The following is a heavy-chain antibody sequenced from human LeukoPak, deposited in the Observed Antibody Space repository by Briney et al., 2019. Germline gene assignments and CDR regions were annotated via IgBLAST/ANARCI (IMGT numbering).Heavy chain of an antibody. D-gene: IGHD4-17*01. CDR3: ARFMTTVTTPVYYYGMDV. CDR2: ISWNSGSI. Sequence: GGSLRLSCAASGFTFDDYAMHWVRQAPGKGLEWVSGISWNSGSIGYADSVKGRFTISRDNAKNSLYLQMNSLRAEDTAVYYCARFMTTVTTPVYYYGMDVWGQGTTVTVSS. V-gene: IGHV3-9*01. J-gene: IGHJ6*02. CDR1: GFTFDDYA.